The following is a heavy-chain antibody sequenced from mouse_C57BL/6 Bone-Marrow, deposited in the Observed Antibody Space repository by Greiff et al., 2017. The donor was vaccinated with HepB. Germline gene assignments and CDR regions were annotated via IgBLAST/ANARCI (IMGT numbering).Heavy chain of an antibody. CDR2: IRSGGSP. D-gene: IGHD2-2*01. V-gene: IGHV2-2*01. Sequence: VQLQESGPGLVQPSQSLSITCTVSGFSLTSYGVHWVRQSPGKGLEWLGVIRSGGSPYYNAAFISRRSISKDNSKSKVFFKMNSLQADDTAIYYCARSYYGYDGGFAYWGQGTLVTVSA. CDR1: GFSLTSYG. CDR3: ARSYYGYDGGFAY. J-gene: IGHJ3*01.